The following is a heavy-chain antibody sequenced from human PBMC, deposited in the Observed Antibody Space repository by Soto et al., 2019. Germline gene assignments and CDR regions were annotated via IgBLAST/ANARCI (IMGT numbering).Heavy chain of an antibody. CDR2: INHSGST. V-gene: IGHV4-34*01. D-gene: IGHD3-22*01. CDR3: ASSFYDRSGYYSFDY. J-gene: IGHJ4*02. CDR1: GGSFSGYY. Sequence: KTSETLSLTCAVYGGSFSGYYWSWIRQPPGKGLEWIGEINHSGSTNYNPSLKSRVTISVDTSKNQFSLKLSSVTAADTAVYYCASSFYDRSGYYSFDYWGQGTLVTVSS.